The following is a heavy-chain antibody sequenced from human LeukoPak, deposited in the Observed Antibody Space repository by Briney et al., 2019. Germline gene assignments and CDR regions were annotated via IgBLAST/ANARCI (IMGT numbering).Heavy chain of an antibody. Sequence: ASVKVSCKASGYALSSFGISWVRQAPGQGLEWVGWISGYSGNTKYAQKFQGRVTMTTDTSTNTAYMEVRSLRSDDTAVYYCARAGSPMVRGVYNWFDPWGQGTLVTVSS. CDR3: ARAGSPMVRGVYNWFDP. V-gene: IGHV1-18*01. J-gene: IGHJ5*02. CDR2: ISGYSGNT. D-gene: IGHD3-10*01. CDR1: GYALSSFG.